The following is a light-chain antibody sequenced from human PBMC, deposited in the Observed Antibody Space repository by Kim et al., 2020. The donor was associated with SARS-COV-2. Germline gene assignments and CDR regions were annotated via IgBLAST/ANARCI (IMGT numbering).Light chain of an antibody. Sequence: SPVERATLSCRASQSVSSDYLAWYQQKPGQAPRLLIYGSSRRATGIPDRFSGSGSGTDFSLIIRSLEPEDFAVYFCQQYDDSPSTFGQGNKVDIK. J-gene: IGKJ1*01. CDR2: GSS. V-gene: IGKV3-20*01. CDR1: QSVSSDY. CDR3: QQYDDSPST.